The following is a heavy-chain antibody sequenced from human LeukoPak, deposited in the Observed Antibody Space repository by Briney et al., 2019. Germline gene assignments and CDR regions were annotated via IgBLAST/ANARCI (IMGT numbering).Heavy chain of an antibody. CDR2: ITRSNSSI. J-gene: IGHJ5*02. CDR1: GFTFSTYS. Sequence: PGRSLRLSCAASGFTFSTYSMNWVRQAPGKGLEWVSSITRSNSSIPYADSVKGRFTISRDNAKNSLYLQMNSLRAEDTAIYYCTRDQNFYGSGRGFDPWGQGTLVIVSS. D-gene: IGHD3-10*01. V-gene: IGHV3-21*01. CDR3: TRDQNFYGSGRGFDP.